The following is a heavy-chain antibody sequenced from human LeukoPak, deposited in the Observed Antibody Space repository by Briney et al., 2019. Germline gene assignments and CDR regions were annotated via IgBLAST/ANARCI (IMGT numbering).Heavy chain of an antibody. CDR1: GNTFSSYG. CDR2: IYSGGST. CDR3: ARVQWIQLWACFDY. V-gene: IGHV3-53*01. Sequence: PGGSLRLSCAASGNTFSSYGMSWVRQAPGKGLEWVSVIYSGGSTYYADSVKGRFTISRDNSKNTLYLQMNSLRAEDTAVYYCARVQWIQLWACFDYWGQGTLVTVSS. D-gene: IGHD5-18*01. J-gene: IGHJ4*02.